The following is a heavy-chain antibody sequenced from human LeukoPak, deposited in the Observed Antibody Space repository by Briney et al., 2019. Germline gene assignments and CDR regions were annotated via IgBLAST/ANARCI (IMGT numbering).Heavy chain of an antibody. D-gene: IGHD2-15*01. CDR2: ICSDGSGT. V-gene: IGHV3-74*01. Sequence: GGSLRLSCAASGFTFSSYWMHWVRQAPGKGLVWVSRICSDGSGTNYADSVKGRFTISRDNAKNTLYLQMNSLRAEDTAVYYCASGEYCSGGSCYSAAFYIWGQGTMVTVS. CDR3: ASGEYCSGGSCYSAAFYI. J-gene: IGHJ3*02. CDR1: GFTFSSYW.